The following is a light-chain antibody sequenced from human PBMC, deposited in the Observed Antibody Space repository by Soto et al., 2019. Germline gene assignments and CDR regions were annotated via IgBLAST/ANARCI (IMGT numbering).Light chain of an antibody. V-gene: IGLV1-40*01. CDR1: SSNIGAGYD. Sequence: QSVLTQPPSVSGAPGQRVTISCTGSSSNIGAGYDVHWYQQLPGTAPKLLIYGNSNRPSGVPDRFSGSKSGTSASLAITGXXXXXXXXXYCQSYDSSLSGSYVFGTGTK. CDR3: QSYDSSLSGSYV. CDR2: GNS. J-gene: IGLJ1*01.